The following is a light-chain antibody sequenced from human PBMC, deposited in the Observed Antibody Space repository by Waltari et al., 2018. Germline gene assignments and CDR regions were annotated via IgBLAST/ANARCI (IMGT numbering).Light chain of an antibody. J-gene: IGLJ3*02. Sequence: QSVLPQPPSVSGAPGQRVTISCTGSSSNIGAGNDIHWYQQRPGTAPKLLIHADNNRPSGVPDRFSGSKSGTSASLAITGLQAEDEADYYCQSYDSSLSGPWVFGGGTKLTVL. CDR2: ADN. V-gene: IGLV1-40*01. CDR1: SSNIGAGND. CDR3: QSYDSSLSGPWV.